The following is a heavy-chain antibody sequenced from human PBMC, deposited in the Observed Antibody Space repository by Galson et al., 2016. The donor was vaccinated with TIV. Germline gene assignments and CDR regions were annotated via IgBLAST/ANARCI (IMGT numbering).Heavy chain of an antibody. J-gene: IGHJ4*02. CDR2: ISGSGDNT. V-gene: IGHV3-23*01. Sequence: SLRLSCAASGFTFSSYAMNWVRQAPGKGLDWVSAISGSGDNTFYAGSVKGRFTISRDTSKNTLYLQMSSLRAEDAALYYCAKGKGSSCYSGADYWGQGTLVTVSS. CDR3: AKGKGSSCYSGADY. D-gene: IGHD2-2*02. CDR1: GFTFSSYA.